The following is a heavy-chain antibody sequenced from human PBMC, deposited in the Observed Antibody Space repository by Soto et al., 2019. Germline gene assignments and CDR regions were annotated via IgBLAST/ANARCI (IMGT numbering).Heavy chain of an antibody. CDR3: ARDLYRRHSSGYFY. CDR1: GGSISSYY. V-gene: IGHV4-4*07. J-gene: IGHJ4*02. CDR2: IYTSGST. Sequence: PPETLSLTCTVSGGSISSYYWSWIRQPAGKGLEWIGRIYTSGSTNYNPSLKSRVTMSVDTSKNQFSLKLSSVTAADTAVYYCARDLYRRHSSGYFYWGQGTLVTVSS. D-gene: IGHD3-22*01.